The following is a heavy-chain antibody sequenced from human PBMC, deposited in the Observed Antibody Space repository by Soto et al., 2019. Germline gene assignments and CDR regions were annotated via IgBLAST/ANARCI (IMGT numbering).Heavy chain of an antibody. D-gene: IGHD7-27*01. CDR1: GFSFGAFS. CDR3: ARDYLTGDPREAFDS. V-gene: IGHV3-21*01. J-gene: IGHJ4*02. Sequence: EVQLVESGGGLVKPGESLRLSCTASGFSFGAFSLSWVRQAPGKGLEWVSSIDPTSTEIHYADSVEGRFSVYRDSTKNSLYLQMINLRFEDTGVYYCARDYLTGDPREAFDSWGQGTLVTVSS. CDR2: IDPTSTEI.